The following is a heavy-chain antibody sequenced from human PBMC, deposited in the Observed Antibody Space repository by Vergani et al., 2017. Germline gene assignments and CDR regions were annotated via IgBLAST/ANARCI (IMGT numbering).Heavy chain of an antibody. CDR3: ARVPPGYCSGGSCYSDYYYGMDV. V-gene: IGHV1-69*01. J-gene: IGHJ6*02. CDR2: IIPIFGTA. D-gene: IGHD2-15*01. CDR1: GGTFSSYA. Sequence: QVQLVQSGAEVKKPGSSVKVSCKASGGTFSSYAISWVRQAPGQGLEWMGGIIPIFGTANYAQKFQGRVAITADESTSTAYMELSSLRSEDTAVYYCARVPPGYCSGGSCYSDYYYGMDVWGQGTTVTVSS.